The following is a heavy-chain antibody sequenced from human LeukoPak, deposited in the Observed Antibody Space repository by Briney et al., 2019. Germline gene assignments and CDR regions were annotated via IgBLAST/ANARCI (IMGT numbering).Heavy chain of an antibody. D-gene: IGHD2-15*01. CDR1: GCTFISYV. J-gene: IGHJ5*02. V-gene: IGHV1-69*13. CDR2: IIPIFGTS. Sequence: SVKVSCKASGCTFISYVISWVRQAPGQGLEWMGGIIPIFGTSNYAQKFQGRVTITADESTSTAYMELSSLRSEDTAVYYCARGTAVVVVAATKWFRFDPWGQGTLVTVSS. CDR3: ARGTAVVVVAATKWFRFDP.